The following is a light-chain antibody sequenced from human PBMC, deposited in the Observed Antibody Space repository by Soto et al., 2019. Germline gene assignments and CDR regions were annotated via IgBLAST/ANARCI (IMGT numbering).Light chain of an antibody. Sequence: EIVLTQSPGTLSLSPGERATLSCRASQSVSSSYLAWYQQKLGQAPRLVIYGASSRATGIPDRFSGSGSGTEFTLTIRRLEPEDFAVYYCQQYGSSPRTFGQGTKVDIK. CDR3: QQYGSSPRT. CDR1: QSVSSSY. V-gene: IGKV3-20*01. CDR2: GAS. J-gene: IGKJ1*01.